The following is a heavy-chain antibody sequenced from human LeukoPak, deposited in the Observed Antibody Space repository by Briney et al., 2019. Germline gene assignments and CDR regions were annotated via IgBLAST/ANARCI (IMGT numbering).Heavy chain of an antibody. CDR2: INPSGGST. CDR1: GYTFTSYF. J-gene: IGHJ4*02. CDR3: ARGVEMATMV. D-gene: IGHD5-24*01. Sequence: ASVKVSCKASGYTFTSYFMHWVRQAPGQGLEWMGIINPSGGSTGYAQRFQGRVTMTRDTSTNTVYMELSSLRSEDTAVYYCARGVEMATMVWGQGTLVTVSS. V-gene: IGHV1-46*01.